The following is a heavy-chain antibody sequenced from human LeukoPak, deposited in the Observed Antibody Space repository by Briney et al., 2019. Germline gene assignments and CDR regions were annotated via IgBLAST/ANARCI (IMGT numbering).Heavy chain of an antibody. CDR1: GGSVSSGSYY. CDR3: ARSSDWFDP. V-gene: IGHV4-61*01. J-gene: IGHJ5*02. Sequence: PSETLSLTCTASGGSVSSGSYYWSWIRQPPGKGLEWIGYIYYSGSTNYNPSLKSRVTISVDTSKNQFSLKLSSVTAADTAVYYCARSSDWFDPWGQGTLVTVSS. CDR2: IYYSGST. D-gene: IGHD2-2*01.